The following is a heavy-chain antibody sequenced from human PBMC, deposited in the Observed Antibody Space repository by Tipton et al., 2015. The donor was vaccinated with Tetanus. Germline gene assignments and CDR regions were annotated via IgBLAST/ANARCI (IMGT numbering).Heavy chain of an antibody. CDR3: ARDGSYGGTLISDY. D-gene: IGHD4-23*01. CDR2: INSDGSST. Sequence: GSLRLSCAVSGFTFSNYAMAWVRQAPGKGLEWVSGINSDGSSTDYADSVKGRFTISRDNGKNTLYLQMDSLRAEDTAVYYCARDGSYGGTLISDYWGQGTQVTVSS. V-gene: IGHV3-74*01. CDR1: GFTFSNYA. J-gene: IGHJ4*02.